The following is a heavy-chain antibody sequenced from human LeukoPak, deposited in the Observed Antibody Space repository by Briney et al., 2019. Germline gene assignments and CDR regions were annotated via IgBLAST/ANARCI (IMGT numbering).Heavy chain of an antibody. D-gene: IGHD3-22*01. CDR2: INPNSGGT. V-gene: IGHV1-2*02. Sequence: ASVKVSCKASGYTFTGYYMHWVRQAPGQGLEWMGWINPNSGGTNYAQKFQGRVTMTRDTSISTAYMELSRLRSDDTAVYYCARSDLVYYYDRSGYYLPLPDAFDIWGQGTMVTVSS. CDR1: GYTFTGYY. J-gene: IGHJ3*02. CDR3: ARSDLVYYYDRSGYYLPLPDAFDI.